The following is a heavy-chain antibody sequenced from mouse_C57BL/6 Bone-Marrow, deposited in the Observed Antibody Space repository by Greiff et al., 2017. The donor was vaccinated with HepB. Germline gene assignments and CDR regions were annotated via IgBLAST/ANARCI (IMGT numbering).Heavy chain of an antibody. CDR1: GYTFTDYY. CDR2: INPNNGGT. J-gene: IGHJ2*01. D-gene: IGHD2-3*01. CDR3: ARRACDAPTGGDY. Sequence: VQLQQSGPELVKPGASVKISCKASGYTFTDYYMNWVKQSHGKSLEWIGDINPNNGGTSYNQKFKGKATLTVDKSSSTAYMELRSLTSEDSAVYYCARRACDAPTGGDYWGQGTTLTVSS. V-gene: IGHV1-26*01.